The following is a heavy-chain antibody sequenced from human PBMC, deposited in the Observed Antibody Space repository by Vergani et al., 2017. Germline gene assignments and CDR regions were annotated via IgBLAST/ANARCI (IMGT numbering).Heavy chain of an antibody. V-gene: IGHV1-2*02. CDR2: INPNSGGT. D-gene: IGHD2-2*01. CDR1: GDTFTGYY. J-gene: IGHJ5*02. CDR3: ARAPVVPAAMRGWFDP. Sequence: QVQLVQSGAEVKKPGASVKVSCKASGDTFTGYYMHWVRQAPGQGLEWMGWINPNSGGTNYAQKFQGRVTITADKSTSTAYMELSSLRSEDTAVYYCARAPVVPAAMRGWFDPWGQGTLVTVSS.